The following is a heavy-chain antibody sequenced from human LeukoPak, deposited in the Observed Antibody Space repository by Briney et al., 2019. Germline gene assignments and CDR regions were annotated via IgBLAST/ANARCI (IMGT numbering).Heavy chain of an antibody. D-gene: IGHD1-26*01. V-gene: IGHV3-20*04. CDR3: ARRTLSVGASITFYFDY. Sequence: GGSLRLSCAASGFTFDDYGMSWVRQAPGKGLEWVSGINWNGGSTGYADSVKGRFTISRDNAKNSLYLKMNSLRAEDTALYYCARRTLSVGASITFYFDYWGQGTLVTVSS. CDR2: INWNGGST. CDR1: GFTFDDYG. J-gene: IGHJ4*02.